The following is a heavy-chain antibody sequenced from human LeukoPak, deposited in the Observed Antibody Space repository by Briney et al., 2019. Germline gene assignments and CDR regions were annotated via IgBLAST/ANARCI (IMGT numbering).Heavy chain of an antibody. Sequence: ASVKVSCKASGYTFTSYDINWVRQATGQGLGWMGWMNPNSGNTGYAQKFQGRVTMTRNTSISTAYMELSSLRSEDTAVHYCARDRWGIAVYSFVFDYWGQGTLVTVSS. CDR1: GYTFTSYD. J-gene: IGHJ4*02. CDR2: MNPNSGNT. CDR3: ARDRWGIAVYSFVFDY. V-gene: IGHV1-8*01. D-gene: IGHD6-19*01.